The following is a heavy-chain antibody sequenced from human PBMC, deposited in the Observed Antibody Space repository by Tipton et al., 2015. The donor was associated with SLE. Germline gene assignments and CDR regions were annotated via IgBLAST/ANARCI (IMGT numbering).Heavy chain of an antibody. CDR2: IYTSGST. Sequence: TLSLTCTVSGGSISSYYWSWIRQPAGKGLEWIGRIYTSGSTNYNPSLKSRVTMSVDTSKNQFSLKLSSVTAADTAVYYCARRRGYCSGGSCPYYFDYWGQGTLVTVSS. CDR1: GGSISSYY. J-gene: IGHJ4*02. CDR3: ARRRGYCSGGSCPYYFDY. D-gene: IGHD2-15*01. V-gene: IGHV4-4*07.